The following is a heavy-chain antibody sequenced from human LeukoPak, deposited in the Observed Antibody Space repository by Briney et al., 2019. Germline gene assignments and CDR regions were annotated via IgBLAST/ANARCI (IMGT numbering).Heavy chain of an antibody. D-gene: IGHD1-1*01. CDR1: GFTFSSYG. J-gene: IGHJ6*03. CDR2: IRYDGSNK. CDR3: ARGTTRGYYYYMDV. Sequence: GGSLRLSCAASGFTFSSYGMHWVRQAPGKGLEWVAFIRYDGSNKYYADSVKGRFTISRDNSKNTLYLQMNSLRAEDTAVYYCARGTTRGYYYYMDVWGKGTTVTVSS. V-gene: IGHV3-30*02.